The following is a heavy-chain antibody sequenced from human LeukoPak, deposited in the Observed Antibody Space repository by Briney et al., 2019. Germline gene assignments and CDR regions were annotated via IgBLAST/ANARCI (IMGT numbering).Heavy chain of an antibody. Sequence: GGSLRLPCAASGFTFSSYSMNWVRQAPGKGLEWVSFISSSSSYIYYADSVKGRFTISRDNAKNTLYLQMNSLRVDDTAIYYCARDWYHAIDYWGQGTLVTVSS. V-gene: IGHV3-21*01. J-gene: IGHJ4*02. CDR2: ISSSSSYI. D-gene: IGHD2-2*01. CDR1: GFTFSSYS. CDR3: ARDWYHAIDY.